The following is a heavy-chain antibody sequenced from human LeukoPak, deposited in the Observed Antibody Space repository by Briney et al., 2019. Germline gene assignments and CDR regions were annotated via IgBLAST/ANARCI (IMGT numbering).Heavy chain of an antibody. CDR3: ARKRRDGYNWDH. D-gene: IGHD5-24*01. CDR2: ISSSSSYI. V-gene: IGHV3-21*01. CDR1: GFTFSSYS. Sequence: PGGSLRLSCAASGFTFSSYSMNWVRQAPGKGLEWVSSISSSSSYIYYADSVKGRFTISRDNAKNSLYLQMNSLRAEDTAVYYCARKRRDGYNWDHWGLGTLVTVSS. J-gene: IGHJ4*02.